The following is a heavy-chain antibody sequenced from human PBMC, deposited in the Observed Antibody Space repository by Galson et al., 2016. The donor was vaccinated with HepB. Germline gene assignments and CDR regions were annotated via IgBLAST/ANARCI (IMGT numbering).Heavy chain of an antibody. CDR3: IRSLGATDY. V-gene: IGHV3-74*01. Sequence: SLRLSCAASGFSFSSYWMHWVRQAPGKGLVWVSRSNSDGSTTNYADSVKGRFTISRDNAKNTLFLQMNSLRAEDTAVYYCIRSLGATDYWGQGTLVTVSS. CDR2: SNSDGSTT. J-gene: IGHJ4*02. CDR1: GFSFSSYW. D-gene: IGHD1-26*01.